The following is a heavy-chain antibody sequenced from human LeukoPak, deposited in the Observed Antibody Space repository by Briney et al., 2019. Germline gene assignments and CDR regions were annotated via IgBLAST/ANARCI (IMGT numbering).Heavy chain of an antibody. CDR3: ARGAEFGESEYFFDY. CDR2: IWYDGNYR. V-gene: IGHV3-33*01. CDR1: EFTFNIYG. D-gene: IGHD3-10*01. J-gene: IGHJ4*02. Sequence: GGSLRLSCAASEFTFNIYGMHWVRQAPGKGLEWVAIIWYDGNYRYYADSVKGRFTISRDNSKNTLYLQMNSLRAEDTAVYYCARGAEFGESEYFFDYWGQGALVTVSS.